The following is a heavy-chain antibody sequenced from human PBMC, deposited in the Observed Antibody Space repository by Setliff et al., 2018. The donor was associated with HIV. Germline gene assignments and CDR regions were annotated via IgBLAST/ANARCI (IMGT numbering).Heavy chain of an antibody. CDR2: INPNNGGT. Sequence: GASVKVSCKASGYTFTGYYMHWVRQSPGRGLEWMGWINPNNGGTNYAQKFQGRVTMTRDTSISTAYMELSRLRSDDTAVYYCARGTTPLGWFDPWGQGTLVTVSS. J-gene: IGHJ5*02. CDR3: ARGTTPLGWFDP. D-gene: IGHD2-2*01. CDR1: GYTFTGYY. V-gene: IGHV1-2*02.